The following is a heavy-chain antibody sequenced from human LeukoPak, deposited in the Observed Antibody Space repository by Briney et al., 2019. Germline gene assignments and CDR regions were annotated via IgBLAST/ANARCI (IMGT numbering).Heavy chain of an antibody. D-gene: IGHD6-19*01. V-gene: IGHV3-7*01. CDR1: GFTFSSYW. Sequence: GGSLRLSCAASGFTFSSYWMSWVRQPPGKGLEGLANIKQDGSEKYYVVSVKGRFTISRDNAKNPLYLQMTSLRAEDTAVYYCARDTYSSGWYQPGGFDYWGQGTLVTVSS. J-gene: IGHJ4*02. CDR2: IKQDGSEK. CDR3: ARDTYSSGWYQPGGFDY.